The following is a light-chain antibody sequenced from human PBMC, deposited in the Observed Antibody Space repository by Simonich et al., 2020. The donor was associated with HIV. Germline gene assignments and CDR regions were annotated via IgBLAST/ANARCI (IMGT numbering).Light chain of an antibody. CDR2: EVS. V-gene: IGLV2-8*01. CDR1: SSDVGSYNF. Sequence: QSALTQPASVSGSPGQSITISCTGTSSDVGSYNFVSWYQQPPGKAPKLMIYEVSKRPSGVPDRFSGSKSGNTASLTVSGLQAEDEADYYCSSYAGSNVVFGGGTKLTVL. CDR3: SSYAGSNVV. J-gene: IGLJ2*01.